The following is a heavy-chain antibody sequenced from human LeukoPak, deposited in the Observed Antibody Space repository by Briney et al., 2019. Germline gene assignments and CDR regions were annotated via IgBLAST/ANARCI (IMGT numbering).Heavy chain of an antibody. D-gene: IGHD3-10*01. J-gene: IGHJ4*02. CDR3: ARDEMDYYGSGSYYYDY. CDR1: GYTFTGYY. CDR2: INPNSGGT. Sequence: ASVKVSCKASGYTFTGYYMHWVRQAPGQGLEWMGWINPNSGGTNYAQKFQGRVTMTRDTSISTAYMELSRLRSNDTAVYYCARDEMDYYGSGSYYYDYWGQGTLVTVSS. V-gene: IGHV1-2*02.